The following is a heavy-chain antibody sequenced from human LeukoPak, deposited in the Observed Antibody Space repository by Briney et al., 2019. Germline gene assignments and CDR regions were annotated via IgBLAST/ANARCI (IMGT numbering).Heavy chain of an antibody. J-gene: IGHJ4*02. CDR2: IYPGDSDT. D-gene: IGHD6-19*01. CDR3: ARQGPYSSGWPG. CDR1: GSSFTSYW. V-gene: IGHV5-51*01. Sequence: HGESLKISCQGSGSSFTSYWIGWVRLLPGKGLEWMGIIYPGDSDTRYSPSFQGQVTISADKSISTAYLQWSSLKASDTAMYYCARQGPYSSGWPGWGQGTLVTVSS.